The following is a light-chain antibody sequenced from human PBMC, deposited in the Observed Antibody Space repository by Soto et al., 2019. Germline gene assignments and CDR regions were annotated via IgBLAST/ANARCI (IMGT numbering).Light chain of an antibody. CDR3: AAWDDTLNGVV. Sequence: QSVLTQPPSVSEAPRQRVTISCSGGRSNIGDNAVDWYQQLPGKAPKLLIYHDDLLPSGVSDRFSGSKSGTSASLAISGLQSEDEADYYCAAWDDTLNGVVFGGGTKLTVL. CDR1: RSNIGDNA. J-gene: IGLJ2*01. CDR2: HDD. V-gene: IGLV1-36*01.